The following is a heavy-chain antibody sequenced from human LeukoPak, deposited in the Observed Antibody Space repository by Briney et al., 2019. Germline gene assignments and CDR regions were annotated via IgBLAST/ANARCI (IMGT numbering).Heavy chain of an antibody. Sequence: GRSLRLSCAASGFTFSRYWMHWVRQGPGMGLERVSRINGDGTSTIYADSVKGRFSISRDNAKNTLYLEMSSLRAGDTAIYYCARGGTPPEALGDTFDIWGQGALVTVSS. D-gene: IGHD3-16*01. J-gene: IGHJ3*02. CDR2: INGDGTST. CDR3: ARGGTPPEALGDTFDI. CDR1: GFTFSRYW. V-gene: IGHV3-74*01.